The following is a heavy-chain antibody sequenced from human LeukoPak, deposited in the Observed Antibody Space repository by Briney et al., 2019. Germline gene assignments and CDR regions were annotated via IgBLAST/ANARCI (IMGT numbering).Heavy chain of an antibody. CDR3: TRDSGTYNWFDP. D-gene: IGHD1-26*01. V-gene: IGHV3-73*01. J-gene: IGHJ5*02. Sequence: GGSLRLSCAASGFTFSGSAIHWVRQSSGKGLEWVGQIDKKDKGYATATAYAASVKGRFTISRDDPINTAYLQMKSLKTGDTALYYCTRDSGTYNWFDPWGQGTLVTVSS. CDR2: IDKKDKGYATAT. CDR1: GFTFSGSA.